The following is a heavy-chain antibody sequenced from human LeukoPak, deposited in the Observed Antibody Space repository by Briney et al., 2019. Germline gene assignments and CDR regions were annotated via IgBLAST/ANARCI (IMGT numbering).Heavy chain of an antibody. J-gene: IGHJ4*02. CDR2: INPSGGST. V-gene: IGHV1-46*01. D-gene: IGHD3-10*01. CDR1: GYTFTSYY. CDR3: ARDGGFGELLGVGFDY. Sequence: ASVNVSCKASGYTFTSYYMHWVRQAPGQGLEWMGIINPSGGSTSYAQKFQGRVTMTRDTSTSTVYMELSSLRSEDTAVYYCARDGGFGELLGVGFDYWGQGTLVTVSS.